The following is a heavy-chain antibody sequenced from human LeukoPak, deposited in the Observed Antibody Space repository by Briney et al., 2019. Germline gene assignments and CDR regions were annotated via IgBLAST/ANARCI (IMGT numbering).Heavy chain of an antibody. CDR1: GFTLSSHW. Sequence: GGSLRLSCAASGFTLSSHWMSWVRQAPGTGLEWVANIKQDGSEKYYVDSVKGRFTISRDNAKNSLYLQMNSLRAEDTAVYYCARGPSGYCSSTTCHMDVWGQGTTVTVSS. CDR3: ARGPSGYCSSTTCHMDV. CDR2: IKQDGSEK. D-gene: IGHD2-2*01. V-gene: IGHV3-7*04. J-gene: IGHJ6*02.